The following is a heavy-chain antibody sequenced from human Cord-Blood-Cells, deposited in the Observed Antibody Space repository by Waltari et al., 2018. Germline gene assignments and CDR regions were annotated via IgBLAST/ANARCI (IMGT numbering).Heavy chain of an antibody. CDR3: ARDGRGYSSSWYAFDI. CDR1: GGSISSYY. CDR2: IYYSGST. Sequence: QVQLQESGPGLVKPSETLSLTCTVSGGSISSYYWSWIRQPPGKGLEWIGYIYYSGSTNYNPSLKSRVTISVDTSKNQFSLKLSSVTAADTAVYYCARDGRGYSSSWYAFDIWGQGTMVTVSS. V-gene: IGHV4-59*01. J-gene: IGHJ3*02. D-gene: IGHD6-13*01.